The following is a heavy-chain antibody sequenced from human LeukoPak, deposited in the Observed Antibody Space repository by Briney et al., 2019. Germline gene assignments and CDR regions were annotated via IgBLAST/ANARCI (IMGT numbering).Heavy chain of an antibody. J-gene: IGHJ6*02. V-gene: IGHV5-51*01. CDR2: IYPGDSDT. D-gene: IGHD6-13*01. CDR1: GYSFTRFW. CDR3: ARDRVGISWYSSSWYYYYGMDV. Sequence: GESLKISCKGPGYSFTRFWIGWVRQMSGKGLEWMGIIYPGDSDTRYSPSFQGQVTISADKSISTAYLQWSSLKASDTAMYYCARDRVGISWYSSSWYYYYGMDVWGQGTTVTVSS.